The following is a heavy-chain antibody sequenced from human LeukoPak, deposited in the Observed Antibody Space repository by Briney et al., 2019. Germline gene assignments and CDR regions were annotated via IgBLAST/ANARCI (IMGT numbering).Heavy chain of an antibody. CDR1: GYTFTSYG. Sequence: ASVKVSCKASGYTFTSYGISWVRQAPGQGLEWMGWISAYNGNTNYAQKLQGRVTMTTDTSTSTAYMELRSLRSDDTAVYYCARAPLWLGELYAFDIWGQGTMVTVSS. J-gene: IGHJ3*02. CDR2: ISAYNGNT. D-gene: IGHD3-10*01. CDR3: ARAPLWLGELYAFDI. V-gene: IGHV1-18*04.